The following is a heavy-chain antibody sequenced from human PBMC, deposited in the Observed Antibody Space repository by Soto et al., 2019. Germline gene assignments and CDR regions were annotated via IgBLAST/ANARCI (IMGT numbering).Heavy chain of an antibody. CDR3: ARSYSRSWLMDYFGY. V-gene: IGHV6-1*01. CDR1: GDSVTGHSVA. Sequence: SQTLSLTCAVSGDSVTGHSVAWNWIRQSPSRGLEWLGRTYYRSKWNNDYAVSVRSRIAINPDTSKNQISLQLNSVTPEDTAIYFCARSYSRSWLMDYFGYWGLGTLVTVSS. D-gene: IGHD3-22*01. CDR2: TYYRSKWNN. J-gene: IGHJ4*02.